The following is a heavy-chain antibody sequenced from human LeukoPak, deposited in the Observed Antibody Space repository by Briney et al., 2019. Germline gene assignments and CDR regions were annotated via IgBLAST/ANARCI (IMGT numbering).Heavy chain of an antibody. Sequence: ASVKVSCKASGYTFTGYYMHWVRQAPGQGLEWMGWINPNSGGTNYAQKFQGRATMTRDTSISTAYMELSRLRSDDTAVYYCARVSTVVTTLDYWGQGTLVTVSS. J-gene: IGHJ4*02. CDR3: ARVSTVVTTLDY. D-gene: IGHD2-21*02. V-gene: IGHV1-2*02. CDR1: GYTFTGYY. CDR2: INPNSGGT.